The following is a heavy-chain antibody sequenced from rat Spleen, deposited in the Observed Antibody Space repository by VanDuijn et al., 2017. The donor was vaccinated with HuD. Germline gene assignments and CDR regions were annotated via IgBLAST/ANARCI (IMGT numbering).Heavy chain of an antibody. D-gene: IGHD2-7*01. J-gene: IGHJ1*01. V-gene: IGHV5-29*01. Sequence: EVQLVESDGGLVQPGRSLKLSCVASGFTFSDFYMAWVRQAPTKGLEWVASITYDGSSTYYRDSVKGRFTISSDNAKSTLYLQMDSLRSEDTATYYCARQGYLRDWYFDFWGPGTMVTVSS. CDR2: ITYDGSST. CDR3: ARQGYLRDWYFDF. CDR1: GFTFSDFY.